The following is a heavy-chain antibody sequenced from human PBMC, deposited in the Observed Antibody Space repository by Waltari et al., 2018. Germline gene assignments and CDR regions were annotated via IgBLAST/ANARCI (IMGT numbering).Heavy chain of an antibody. V-gene: IGHV3-30*01. CDR2: ISYDGSNK. D-gene: IGHD3-3*01. CDR1: GFTFSSDA. J-gene: IGHJ5*02. Sequence: QVQLVESGGGVVQPGRSLRLSCAASGFTFSSDAMHWVRQAPGKGLQWVAVISYDGSNKDYGDSVKGRFTISRDNSNNTLYLQMNSLRAEDTAVYYCAREGPYYDFWSGGGFDPWGQGTLVTVSS. CDR3: AREGPYYDFWSGGGFDP.